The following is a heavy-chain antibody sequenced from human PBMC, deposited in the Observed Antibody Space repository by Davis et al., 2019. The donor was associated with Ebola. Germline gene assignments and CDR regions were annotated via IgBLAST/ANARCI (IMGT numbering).Heavy chain of an antibody. J-gene: IGHJ6*02. D-gene: IGHD6-13*01. CDR2: IIPILGIA. V-gene: IGHV1-69*04. Sequence: AASVKVSCKASGGTFSSYAISWVRQAPGQGLEWMGRIIPILGIANYAQKFQGRVTITADKSTSTAYMELSSLRSEDTAVYYCARVRPGPAAGYYYGMDVWGQGTTVTVSS. CDR1: GGTFSSYA. CDR3: ARVRPGPAAGYYYGMDV.